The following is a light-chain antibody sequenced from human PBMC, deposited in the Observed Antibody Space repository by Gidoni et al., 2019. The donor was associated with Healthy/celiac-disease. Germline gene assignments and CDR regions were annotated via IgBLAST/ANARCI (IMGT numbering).Light chain of an antibody. CDR3: QQRSNWPPYT. J-gene: IGKJ2*01. V-gene: IGKV3-11*01. CDR2: DAS. Sequence: IVLTPSPATLSLSPGERATISCRASQSVSSYLAWYQQKPGQAPRLLIYDASNRATGIPARFSGSGSGTDFTLTISSLEPEDFAVYYCQQRSNWPPYTFGQGTKLEIK. CDR1: QSVSSY.